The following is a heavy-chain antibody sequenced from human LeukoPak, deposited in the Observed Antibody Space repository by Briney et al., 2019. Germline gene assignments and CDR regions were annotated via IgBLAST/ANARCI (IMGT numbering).Heavy chain of an antibody. CDR2: IYYSGST. J-gene: IGHJ5*02. CDR1: GGSISSYY. D-gene: IGHD1-26*01. V-gene: IGHV4-59*01. CDR3: ARGFSGSYFKP. Sequence: SETLSLTCTVSGGSISSYYWSWIRQPPGKGLEWIGYIYYSGSTNYNPSLKSRVTISVDTSKNQFSLRLSSVTAADTAVYYCARGFSGSYFKPWGQGTLVSVSS.